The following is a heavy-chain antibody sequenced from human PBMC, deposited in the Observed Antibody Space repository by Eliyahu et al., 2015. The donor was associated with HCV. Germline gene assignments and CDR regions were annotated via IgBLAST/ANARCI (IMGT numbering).Heavy chain of an antibody. CDR2: IHYSGST. CDR3: ASGGGGIAVAGTGGWFDP. CDR1: GGXIXTXY. V-gene: IGHV4-59*01. Sequence: QVQLQESGPGLVKPSETLSLTCTVXGGXIXTXYXSGCRRPPPGEGLXWFGYIHYSGSTNYNPSLKSRVTISVDTSKNQFSLNLTSVTAADTAVYYCASGGGGIAVAGTGGWFDPWGQGTLVTVSS. J-gene: IGHJ5*02. D-gene: IGHD6-19*01.